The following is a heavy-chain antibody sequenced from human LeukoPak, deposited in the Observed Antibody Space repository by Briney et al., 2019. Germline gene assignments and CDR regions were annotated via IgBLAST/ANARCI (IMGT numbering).Heavy chain of an antibody. Sequence: SETLSLTCTVSGGSISGDHWNWIRQPPGKGLEWIGYVYSSGNTNYNPSLKSRVTISIDTSKNQFSLKLSSVTAADTAVYYCARGGKAAVRFDLWGRGTLVTVSS. J-gene: IGHJ2*01. V-gene: IGHV4-4*08. CDR2: VYSSGNT. D-gene: IGHD2-15*01. CDR3: ARGGKAAVRFDL. CDR1: GGSISGDH.